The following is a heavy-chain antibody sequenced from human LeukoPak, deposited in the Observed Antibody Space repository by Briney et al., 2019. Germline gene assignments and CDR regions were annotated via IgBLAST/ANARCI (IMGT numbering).Heavy chain of an antibody. Sequence: GGSLRLSCAASGFTFSSSAMGWVRQAPGKGLEWVSGINNSGGSTYYADSVKGRFSISRDNSKNTLYVQMNSLRVEDTAVYYCVKDESRYYASGSYDPGLYYFDYWGQGTLVTVSS. V-gene: IGHV3-23*01. CDR2: INNSGGST. CDR3: VKDESRYYASGSYDPGLYYFDY. J-gene: IGHJ4*02. CDR1: GFTFSSSA. D-gene: IGHD3-10*01.